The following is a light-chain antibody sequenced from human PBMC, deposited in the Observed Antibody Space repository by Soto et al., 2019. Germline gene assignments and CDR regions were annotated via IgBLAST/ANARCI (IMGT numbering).Light chain of an antibody. CDR2: DAS. J-gene: IGKJ4*01. CDR3: QQRSNWPPVLT. CDR1: QSVSSY. V-gene: IGKV3-11*01. Sequence: EVVLTQSPATLSLSPGERATLSCRASQSVSSYLAWYQQKPGQAPRLLIYDASNRATGIPARFSGSGSGTDFTLTISSLETEDCAVYYCQQRSNWPPVLTFGGGTKVEI.